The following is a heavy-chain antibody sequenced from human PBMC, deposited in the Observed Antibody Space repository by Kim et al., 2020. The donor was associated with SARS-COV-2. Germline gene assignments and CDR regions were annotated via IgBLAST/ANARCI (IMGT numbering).Heavy chain of an antibody. Sequence: ASVKVSCKTSGYTFTHYAMHWVRQAPGQRLEWMGYISGDNGDTKYSQKFQGRVTITRDTSATTAYMELSSLTSEDTAVHYCARGAGGYAGYILDDWGQGT. CDR3: ARGAGGYAGYILDD. D-gene: IGHD3-22*01. V-gene: IGHV1-3*01. CDR2: ISGDNGDT. CDR1: GYTFTHYA. J-gene: IGHJ4*02.